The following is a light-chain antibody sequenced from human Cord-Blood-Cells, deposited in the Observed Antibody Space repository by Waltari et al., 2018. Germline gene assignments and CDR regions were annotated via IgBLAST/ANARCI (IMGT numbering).Light chain of an antibody. CDR3: QHRKT. Sequence: EIVMTQSPATLSVSPGERATLSCRASQSVSSNLAWYQQKPGQAPRLLIYGASTRATGIPARFSGSGSGTKFTLTISSLQSEDFAVYYCQHRKTFGQGTKVEIK. CDR2: GAS. V-gene: IGKV3-15*01. CDR1: QSVSSN. J-gene: IGKJ1*01.